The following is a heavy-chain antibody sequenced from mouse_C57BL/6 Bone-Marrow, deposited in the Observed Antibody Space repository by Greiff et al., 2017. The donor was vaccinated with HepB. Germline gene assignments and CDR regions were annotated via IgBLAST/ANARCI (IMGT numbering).Heavy chain of an antibody. CDR2: IDPSDSYT. Sequence: VQLQQPGAELVMPGASVKLSCKASGYTFTSYWMHWVKQRPGQGLEWIGEIDPSDSYTNYNQKFKGKSTLTVDKSSSTAYMQLSSLTSEDSAVYYCAREGYYGSSYAMDYWGQGTSVTVSS. CDR3: AREGYYGSSYAMDY. J-gene: IGHJ4*01. CDR1: GYTFTSYW. D-gene: IGHD1-1*01. V-gene: IGHV1-69*01.